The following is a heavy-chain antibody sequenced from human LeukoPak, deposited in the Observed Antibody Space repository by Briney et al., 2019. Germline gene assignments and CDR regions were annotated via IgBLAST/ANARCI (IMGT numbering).Heavy chain of an antibody. D-gene: IGHD3-3*01. V-gene: IGHV3-30-3*01. J-gene: IGHJ6*03. CDR1: GFTFSSYA. Sequence: PGRSLRLSCAASGFTFSSYAMHWVRQAPGKGLEWVAVISYDGSNKYYADSVKGRFTISRDNSKNTLYLQMNSLRAEDTAVYYCATALDPFLEWSYYMDVWGKGTTVTVSS. CDR3: ATALDPFLEWSYYMDV. CDR2: ISYDGSNK.